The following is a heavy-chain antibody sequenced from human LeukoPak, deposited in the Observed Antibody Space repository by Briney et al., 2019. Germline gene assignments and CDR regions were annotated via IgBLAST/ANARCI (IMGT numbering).Heavy chain of an antibody. D-gene: IGHD5-12*01. CDR1: GFSFSSYE. Sequence: GRSLRLSCAASGFSFSSYEMNWVRQAPGKGLEWVSYISGSGRTMSYADSVKGRFTISRDNAKNSLYLQMNSLRVEDTAVYHCARGGLYGYDVFDYWGQGTLVTVSS. V-gene: IGHV3-48*03. J-gene: IGHJ4*02. CDR2: ISGSGRTM. CDR3: ARGGLYGYDVFDY.